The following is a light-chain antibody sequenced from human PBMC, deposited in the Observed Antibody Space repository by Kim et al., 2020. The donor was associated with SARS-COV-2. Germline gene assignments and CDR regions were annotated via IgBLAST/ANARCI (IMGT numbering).Light chain of an antibody. CDR1: QLEDKF. Sequence: YELTQSPSLSVSPGQTASITCSGDQLEDKFTTWYQQKSGQSPILVIYQDRLRPSGISERFSGSTSGNTATLTISGIQATDEADYYCQAWHTSAVVFGGGTQLTVL. J-gene: IGLJ3*02. CDR3: QAWHTSAVV. V-gene: IGLV3-1*01. CDR2: QDR.